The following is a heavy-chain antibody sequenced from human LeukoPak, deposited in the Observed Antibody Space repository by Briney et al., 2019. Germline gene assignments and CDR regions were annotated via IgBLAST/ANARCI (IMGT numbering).Heavy chain of an antibody. CDR1: GFTFSLYN. CDR2: ISSTSSYM. CDR3: AREGDGYKGVYAFDI. D-gene: IGHD5-24*01. Sequence: GGSPRLSCAASGFTFSLYNMNWVRQAPGKGLEWVSSISSTSSYMSYADSTKGRFTISRDNAKNSLYLQMNTLRAEDAAVYYCAREGDGYKGVYAFDIWGQGTLVTVSS. V-gene: IGHV3-21*01. J-gene: IGHJ3*02.